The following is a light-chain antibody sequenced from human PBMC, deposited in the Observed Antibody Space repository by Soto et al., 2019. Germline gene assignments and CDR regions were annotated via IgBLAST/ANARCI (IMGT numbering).Light chain of an antibody. CDR2: DAS. Sequence: EIVLTQSPAILSVSPGERATLSCRASQSISRSLAWYQQKPGQAPRLLISDASTRATGIPARFSGSGSGTEFTLTISSLQSEDFAVYYCQQYGGSPLTFGPGTRWIS. CDR1: QSISRS. V-gene: IGKV3-15*01. J-gene: IGKJ3*01. CDR3: QQYGGSPLT.